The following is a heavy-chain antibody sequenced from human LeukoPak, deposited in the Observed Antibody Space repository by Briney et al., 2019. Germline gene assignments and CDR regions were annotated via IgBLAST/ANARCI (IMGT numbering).Heavy chain of an antibody. J-gene: IGHJ3*02. CDR2: ISRSSSYI. CDR3: ARTYGDPTRDAFDI. Sequence: SGGSLRLSCAASGFTFSTHSMNWVRQAPGKGLEWVSSISRSSSYIYYADSMKGRFIISRDNAENSLYLQMNSLRAEDTAVYYCARTYGDPTRDAFDIWGQGTMVTVSS. D-gene: IGHD4-17*01. CDR1: GFTFSTHS. V-gene: IGHV3-21*01.